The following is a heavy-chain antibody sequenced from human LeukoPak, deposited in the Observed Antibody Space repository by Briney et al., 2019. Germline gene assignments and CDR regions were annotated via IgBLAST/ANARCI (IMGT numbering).Heavy chain of an antibody. CDR1: GFTFSSYS. J-gene: IGHJ4*02. D-gene: IGHD5-18*01. V-gene: IGHV3-21*01. Sequence: GGSLRLSCAASGFTFSSYSMNWVRQAPGKGLEWVSSISSSSYIYYADSVKGRFTISRDNAKNSLYLQMNSLRAEDTAVYYCARQYVDTAMVPYYFDYWGQETLVTVSS. CDR3: ARQYVDTAMVPYYFDY. CDR2: ISSSSYI.